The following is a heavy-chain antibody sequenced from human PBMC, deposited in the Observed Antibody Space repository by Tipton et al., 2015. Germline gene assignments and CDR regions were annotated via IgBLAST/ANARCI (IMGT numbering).Heavy chain of an antibody. CDR1: RGTFTRYA. Sequence: QSGPEVKKPGSSVKVSCRASRGTFTRYAIGWVRQAPGQGLEWMGGIIPIFGTANSAQKFQGRVTVTASESTSTAYMDLSSLRSEDTAVYYCATTPYCSTTRCYPGYFDYWGQGTLVIVSS. V-gene: IGHV1-69*01. J-gene: IGHJ4*02. CDR3: ATTPYCSTTRCYPGYFDY. D-gene: IGHD2-2*01. CDR2: IIPIFGTA.